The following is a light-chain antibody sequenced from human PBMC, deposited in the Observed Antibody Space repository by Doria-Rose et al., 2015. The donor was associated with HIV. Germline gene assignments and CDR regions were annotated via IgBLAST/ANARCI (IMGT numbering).Light chain of an antibody. CDR1: QSFSSTY. CDR2: DGS. J-gene: IGKJ1*01. Sequence: TQSPGTLSLSPGERATLSRRASQSFSSTYLAWYQQKPGHAASLPIYDGSTRATGIPDRFSASGSGTDFTLTINRLEPEDFALYYCHQYGTSWTFGQGTKVEI. CDR3: HQYGTSWT. V-gene: IGKV3-20*01.